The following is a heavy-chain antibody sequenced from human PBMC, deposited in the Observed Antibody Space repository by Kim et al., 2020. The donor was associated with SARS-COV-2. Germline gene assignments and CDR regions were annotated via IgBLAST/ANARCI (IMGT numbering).Heavy chain of an antibody. V-gene: IGHV5-51*01. CDR3: ARHFAYGGNSPIAY. CDR1: GYIFTNYW. J-gene: IGHJ4*02. CDR2: IYPGDSDT. D-gene: IGHD4-17*01. Sequence: GESLKISCKGSGYIFTNYWIAWVRQMPGKGLEWMGIIYPGDSDTRYSPSFQGQVTISADKSISTAYLQWGSLKASDTAIYYCARHFAYGGNSPIAYWGQGTLVTVSS.